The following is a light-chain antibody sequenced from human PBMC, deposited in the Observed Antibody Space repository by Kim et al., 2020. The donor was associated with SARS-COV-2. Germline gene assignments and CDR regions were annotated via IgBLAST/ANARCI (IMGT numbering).Light chain of an antibody. Sequence: GQSGTSACTGTNSDVGGNNYVSWYQRHPGKAPIFRINEVSKRPSGVPDRFSGSKSGNTASLTVSGLQAEDEADYYCSSYAGSNNWVFGGGTQLTVL. CDR3: SSYAGSNNWV. CDR2: EVS. J-gene: IGLJ3*02. V-gene: IGLV2-8*01. CDR1: NSDVGGNNY.